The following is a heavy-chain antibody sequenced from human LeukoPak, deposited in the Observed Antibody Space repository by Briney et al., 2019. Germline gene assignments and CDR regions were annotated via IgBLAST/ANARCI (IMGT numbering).Heavy chain of an antibody. V-gene: IGHV3-9*01. CDR3: ARDPTYYYGSRSYYDY. D-gene: IGHD3-10*01. CDR2: ISWNSGSI. Sequence: GGSLRLSCAASGFTFDDYAMHWVRQAPGKGLEGVSGISWNSGSIDYEDSVKGRFTISRDNAKNSLYLQMNSLRAEDTAVYYCARDPTYYYGSRSYYDYWGQGTLVTVSS. CDR1: GFTFDDYA. J-gene: IGHJ4*02.